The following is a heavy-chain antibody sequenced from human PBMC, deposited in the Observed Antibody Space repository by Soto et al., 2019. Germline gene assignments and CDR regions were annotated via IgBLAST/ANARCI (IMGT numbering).Heavy chain of an antibody. CDR2: MNPNSGNT. J-gene: IGHJ6*02. V-gene: IGHV1-8*01. CDR3: ARGHWISTCCYGDYYGMDL. D-gene: IGHD2-2*01. Sequence: QVQLVQSGAEVKKPGASVKVSCKASGYTFTSYDINWVRQATGQGLEWMGWMNPNSGNTGYAQKFPGRVTTNRNTHLSTAFMELSRLRSEDTAVYYCARGHWISTCCYGDYYGMDLWGRGTTVTVSS. CDR1: GYTFTSYD.